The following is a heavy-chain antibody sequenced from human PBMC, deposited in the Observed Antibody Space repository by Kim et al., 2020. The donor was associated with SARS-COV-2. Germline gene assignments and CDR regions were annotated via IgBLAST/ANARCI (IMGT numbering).Heavy chain of an antibody. Sequence: GGSLRLSCAASGFTFSSYAMSWVRQAPGKGLEWVAAISGSDAGTYLADSVRGRFTISRDNSRNTLFLQMNRLRAEDTASYYCAKAPLGSCSGTICYPFDSWGQGTLVTVSS. D-gene: IGHD2-15*01. J-gene: IGHJ4*02. CDR2: ISGSDAGT. CDR1: GFTFSSYA. V-gene: IGHV3-23*01. CDR3: AKAPLGSCSGTICYPFDS.